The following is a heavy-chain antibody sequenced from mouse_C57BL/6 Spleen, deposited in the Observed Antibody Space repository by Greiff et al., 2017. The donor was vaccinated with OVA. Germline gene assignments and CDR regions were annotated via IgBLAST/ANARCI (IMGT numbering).Heavy chain of an antibody. Sequence: EVKLMESEGGLVQPGRSMKLSCTASGFTFSDYYMAWVRQVPEKGLEWVANINYDGSSTYYLDSLKSRFIISRDKAKNILYQQMSSLKSEDTATYYCARVRSGYDYYAMDYWGQGTSVTGSS. D-gene: IGHD3-2*02. V-gene: IGHV5-16*01. CDR1: GFTFSDYY. J-gene: IGHJ4*01. CDR3: ARVRSGYDYYAMDY. CDR2: INYDGSST.